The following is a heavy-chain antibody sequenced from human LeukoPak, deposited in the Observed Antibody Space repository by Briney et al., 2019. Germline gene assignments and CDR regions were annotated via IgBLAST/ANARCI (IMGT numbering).Heavy chain of an antibody. J-gene: IGHJ4*02. D-gene: IGHD1-20*01. CDR2: IHPGRGDT. Sequence: ASVKVSCKALGYTFTDHYFHWLRQAPGQGLEWMGWIHPGRGDTNYAQKFQGRVTLTRDTSISTAYMELSSLKSDDTAVYYCARDPQYNWGPFDYWGQGSLVTVSS. V-gene: IGHV1-2*02. CDR1: GYTFTDHY. CDR3: ARDPQYNWGPFDY.